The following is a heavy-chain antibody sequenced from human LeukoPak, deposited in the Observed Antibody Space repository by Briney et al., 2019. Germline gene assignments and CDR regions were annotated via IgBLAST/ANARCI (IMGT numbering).Heavy chain of an antibody. CDR3: ARVYCSGGSCYHYGMDV. Sequence: PGRSLRLSCVASGFIFNNYALHWVRQAPGKGPEAVAIISYDGNKKFYADSVKGRFTISRDNPRNTMYLQMNSLRAEDTAVYYCARVYCSGGSCYHYGMDVWGQGTTVTVSS. D-gene: IGHD2-15*01. V-gene: IGHV3-30*07. CDR1: GFIFNNYA. J-gene: IGHJ6*02. CDR2: ISYDGNKK.